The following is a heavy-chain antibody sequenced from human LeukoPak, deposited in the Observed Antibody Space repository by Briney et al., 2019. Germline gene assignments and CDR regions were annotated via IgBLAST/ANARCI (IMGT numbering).Heavy chain of an antibody. J-gene: IGHJ6*03. CDR2: IYTSGST. CDR3: AREAFVVVPAALSYYYYCYMDV. D-gene: IGHD2-2*01. Sequence: SETLSLTCAVSGGSISSGSYYRSWIRQPAGKGLEWIGRIYTSGSTNYNPSLKSRVTISVDTSKNQFSLKLSSVTAADTAVYYCAREAFVVVPAALSYYYYCYMDVWGKGTTVTVSS. V-gene: IGHV4-61*02. CDR1: GGSISSGSYY.